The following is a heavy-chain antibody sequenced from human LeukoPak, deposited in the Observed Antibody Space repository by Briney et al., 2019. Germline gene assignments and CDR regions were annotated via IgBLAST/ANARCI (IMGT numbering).Heavy chain of an antibody. CDR2: IYYSGST. Sequence: SETLSLTCTVSGGSISSYYWSWIRQPPGKGLEWIGYIYYSGSTNYNPSLKSRVTISVDMSKNQFSLKLSSVTAADTAVYYCARARTLSSSWYYYFDYWGQGTLVTVSS. CDR1: GGSISSYY. V-gene: IGHV4-59*01. CDR3: ARARTLSSSWYYYFDY. D-gene: IGHD6-13*01. J-gene: IGHJ4*02.